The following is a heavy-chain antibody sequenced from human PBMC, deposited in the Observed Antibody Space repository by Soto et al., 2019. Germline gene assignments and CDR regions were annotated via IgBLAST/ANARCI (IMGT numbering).Heavy chain of an antibody. CDR1: GGTFSSYA. CDR2: IIPIFGTA. CDR3: ARSADGSTSNYYYYYMDV. D-gene: IGHD2-2*01. J-gene: IGHJ6*03. Sequence: SVKVSCKASGGTFSSYAISWVRQAPGQGLEWMGGIIPIFGTANYAQKFQGRVTMTADESTSTAYMELSSLRSDDTAVYYCARSADGSTSNYYYYYMDVWGKGTPVTVSS. V-gene: IGHV1-69*13.